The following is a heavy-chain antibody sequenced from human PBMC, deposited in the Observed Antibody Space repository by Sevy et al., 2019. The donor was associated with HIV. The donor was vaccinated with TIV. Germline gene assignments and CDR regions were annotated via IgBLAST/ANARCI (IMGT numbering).Heavy chain of an antibody. CDR3: AKTSRVVGATSAFDI. V-gene: IGHV3-23*01. J-gene: IGHJ3*02. CDR1: GFTFSSYA. Sequence: GGSLRLSCAASGFTFSSYAMSWVRQAPGKGLEWVSAISGSGGSTYYAGSVKGRFTISRDNSKNTLYLQMNSLRAEDTAVYYCAKTSRVVGATSAFDIWGQGTMVTVSS. D-gene: IGHD1-26*01. CDR2: ISGSGGST.